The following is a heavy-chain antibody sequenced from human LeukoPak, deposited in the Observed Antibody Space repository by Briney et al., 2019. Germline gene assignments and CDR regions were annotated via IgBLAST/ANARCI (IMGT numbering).Heavy chain of an antibody. CDR3: ARGSTAYPPDY. Sequence: SETLSLTCAVYGGSFSGYYWSWIRQPPGKGLEWIGEINHSGSTNYNPSLKSRVTISVDTSKNQFSLKLSSVTAADTAVHYCARGSTAYPPDYWGQGTLVTVSS. J-gene: IGHJ4*02. V-gene: IGHV4-34*01. CDR2: INHSGST. CDR1: GGSFSGYY. D-gene: IGHD2-2*02.